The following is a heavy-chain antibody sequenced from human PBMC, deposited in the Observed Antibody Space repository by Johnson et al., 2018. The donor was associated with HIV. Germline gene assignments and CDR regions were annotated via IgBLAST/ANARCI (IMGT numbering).Heavy chain of an antibody. V-gene: IGHV3-66*03. CDR2: IYSGGTT. CDR3: AKEALRGGEYDAFDI. D-gene: IGHD2-15*01. CDR1: GFTVSSSY. J-gene: IGHJ3*02. Sequence: VQLVESGGGLIQPGGSLRLSCAASGFTVSSSYMSWVRQAPGKGLEWVSIIYSGGTTYYADSVKGRFTIFRDNSKNTLYMQMKSLRVEDTAVYYCAKEALRGGEYDAFDIWGQGTMVTVS.